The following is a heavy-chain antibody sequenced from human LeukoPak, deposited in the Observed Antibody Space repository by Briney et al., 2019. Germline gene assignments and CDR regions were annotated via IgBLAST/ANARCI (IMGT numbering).Heavy chain of an antibody. CDR3: AREQWLVPHYFDY. J-gene: IGHJ4*02. D-gene: IGHD6-19*01. CDR2: IYYSGST. Sequence: SETLSLTCTVSGGSISSYYWSWIRQPPGKGLEWIGYIYYSGSTNYNPSLKSRVTISVDTSKNQFSLKLSSVTAADTAVYYCAREQWLVPHYFDYWGQGTLVTVSS. V-gene: IGHV4-59*01. CDR1: GGSISSYY.